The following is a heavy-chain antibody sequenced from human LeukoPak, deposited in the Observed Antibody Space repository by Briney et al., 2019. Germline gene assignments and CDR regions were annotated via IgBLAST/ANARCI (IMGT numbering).Heavy chain of an antibody. CDR1: GFTFSSYS. J-gene: IGHJ4*02. CDR2: ISTSSSYI. V-gene: IGHV3-21*01. CDR3: ARDNNFEQQLVRSGYYFDY. Sequence: GGSLRLPCPAFGFTFSSYSMNWVRQAPGKGLGWVSSISTSSSYIYYADSVKGRFTISRDDAKNSLYLQMNGLRAEDTAVYYCARDNNFEQQLVRSGYYFDYWGQGTLVTVSS. D-gene: IGHD6-13*01.